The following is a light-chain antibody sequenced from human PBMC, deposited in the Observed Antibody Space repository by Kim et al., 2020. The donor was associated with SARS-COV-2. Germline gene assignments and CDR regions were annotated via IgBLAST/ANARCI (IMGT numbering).Light chain of an antibody. CDR2: DAY. CDR3: QLRLNRPPIT. V-gene: IGKV3-11*01. J-gene: IGKJ5*01. CDR1: HSVSKF. Sequence: SPGQQAPPSCRASHSVSKFLVWVQQKPGQPPRPLTYDAYNRATGIPARFSGRGSGTDFPLTLTSLEPGGRAVYFLQLRLNRPPITVRRGTRLEI.